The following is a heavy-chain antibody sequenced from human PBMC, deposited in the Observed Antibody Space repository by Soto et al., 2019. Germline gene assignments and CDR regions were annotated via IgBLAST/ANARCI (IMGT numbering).Heavy chain of an antibody. V-gene: IGHV4-34*01. CDR3: ARGGSNDWQVAFDI. J-gene: IGHJ3*02. D-gene: IGHD3-9*01. Sequence: RXETQSVTSVVSGGSFSTSYFNWIRQSPGKGLEWIGEINHSGNNNYSPSLKSRVTMSLDTSKNQFSLNLTSVTAADTAVYYCARGGSNDWQVAFDIWGQGTMVPVSS. CDR2: INHSGNN. CDR1: GGSFSTSY.